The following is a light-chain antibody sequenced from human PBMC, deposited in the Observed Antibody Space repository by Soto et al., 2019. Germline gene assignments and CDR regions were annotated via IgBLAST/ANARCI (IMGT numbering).Light chain of an antibody. V-gene: IGKV3D-20*02. CDR1: QSVSSSY. CDR2: ETS. J-gene: IGKJ5*01. Sequence: EIVLTQSPGTLSLSPGERATLSCRASQSVSSSYLAWYQQKPGQAPRLLIYETSTRATGIPARFSGSGSGTDFTLTIFSLKTEDSAVYYCQQRGEWPPGATFGQGTRLEI. CDR3: QQRGEWPPGAT.